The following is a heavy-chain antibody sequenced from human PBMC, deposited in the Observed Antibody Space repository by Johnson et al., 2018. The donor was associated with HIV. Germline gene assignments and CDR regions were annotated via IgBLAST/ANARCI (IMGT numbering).Heavy chain of an antibody. CDR2: LYSSGKT. CDR1: GFTVSTYY. V-gene: IGHV3-66*03. D-gene: IGHD3-10*01. J-gene: IGHJ3*02. Sequence: VQLVESGGGLIQPGGSLRLSCAASGFTVSTYYMTWVRQASGKGLELVSLLYSSGKTYYADSVKGRFTISRDNSKNTLYLQMNSLRAEDTAVYYCARDSPGEITMVQGVIGIWGQGTMVTVSS. CDR3: ARDSPGEITMVQGVIGI.